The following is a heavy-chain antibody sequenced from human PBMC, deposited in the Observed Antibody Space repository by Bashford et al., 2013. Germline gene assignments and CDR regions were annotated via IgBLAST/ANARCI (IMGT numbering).Heavy chain of an antibody. J-gene: IGHJ6*02. Sequence: SWIRQPPGKGLEWIGYIYYSGSANYNPSLKSRVTISGDTSKNEVSLKVSSVTAADTAVYYCARGIEGHSGYAADYYYIMDVWGQGTTVTVSS. D-gene: IGHD5-12*01. CDR3: ARGIEGHSGYAADYYYIMDV. V-gene: IGHV4-59*01. CDR2: IYYSGSA.